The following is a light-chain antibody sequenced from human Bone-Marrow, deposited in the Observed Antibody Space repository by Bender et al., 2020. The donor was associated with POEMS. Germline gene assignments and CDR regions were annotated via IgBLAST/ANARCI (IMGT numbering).Light chain of an antibody. CDR2: EVT. CDR1: GSDVGGYDY. CDR3: CSYTGSSTWV. J-gene: IGLJ3*02. Sequence: QSVLTQPPSASGSPGQSVTISCTGTGSDVGGYDYVSWYQQHPGKAPKLLICEVTKRPSGVPARFSGSKSGNTASLTISGLQAEDEADYYCCSYTGSSTWVFGGGTKLTVL. V-gene: IGLV2-8*01.